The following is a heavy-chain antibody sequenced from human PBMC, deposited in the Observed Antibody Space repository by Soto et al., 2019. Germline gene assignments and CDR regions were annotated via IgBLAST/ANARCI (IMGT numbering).Heavy chain of an antibody. V-gene: IGHV1-69*13. CDR1: GGTFSSYA. CDR2: IIPIFGTA. Sequence: SVKVSCKASGGTFSSYAISWVRQAPGQGLEWMGGIIPIFGTANYAQKFQGRVTMTADESTSTAYMELSSLSSEDTAVYYCARTPHYYYDILTGYFNNYYYYGMDVWGQGTTVTVSS. D-gene: IGHD3-9*01. J-gene: IGHJ6*02. CDR3: ARTPHYYYDILTGYFNNYYYYGMDV.